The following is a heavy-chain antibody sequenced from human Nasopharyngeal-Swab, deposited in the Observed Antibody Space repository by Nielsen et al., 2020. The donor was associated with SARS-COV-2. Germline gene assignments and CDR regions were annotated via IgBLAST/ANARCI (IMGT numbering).Heavy chain of an antibody. J-gene: IGHJ3*02. V-gene: IGHV3-64*04. CDR3: AKDKPVVPAAFVPNAFDI. CDR2: ISSNGGST. Sequence: VRQAPGKGLDYVSAISSNGGSTYYADSVKGRFTISRDNSKNTLYLQMNSLRAEDTAVYYCAKDKPVVPAAFVPNAFDIWGQGTMVTVSS. D-gene: IGHD2-2*01.